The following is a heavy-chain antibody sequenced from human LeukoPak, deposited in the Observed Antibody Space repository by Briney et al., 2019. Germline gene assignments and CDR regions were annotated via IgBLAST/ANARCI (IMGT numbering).Heavy chain of an antibody. CDR2: FDPEDGET. CDR1: GYTLTELS. Sequence: GASVKVSCKVSGYTLTELSMHWVRQAPGKGLEWMRGFDPEDGETIYAQKFQGRVTMTEDTSTDTAYMELSSLRSEDTAVYYYATASCGGDCRNYYYYMDVWGKGTTVTVSS. J-gene: IGHJ6*03. V-gene: IGHV1-24*01. D-gene: IGHD2-21*01. CDR3: ATASCGGDCRNYYYYMDV.